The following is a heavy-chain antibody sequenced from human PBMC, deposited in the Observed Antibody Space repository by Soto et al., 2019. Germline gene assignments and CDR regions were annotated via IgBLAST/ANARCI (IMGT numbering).Heavy chain of an antibody. CDR2: ISYDGSNK. CDR1: GFTFSSYA. J-gene: IGHJ4*02. Sequence: QVQLVESGGGVVQPGRSLRLSCAASGFTFSSYAMHWVRQAPGKGLEWVAVISYDGSNKYYADSVKGRFTNSRDNSKNTLYLQMNSLRAEDTAVYYCAQIAARPFDYWGQGTLVTVSS. V-gene: IGHV3-30-3*01. CDR3: AQIAARPFDY. D-gene: IGHD6-6*01.